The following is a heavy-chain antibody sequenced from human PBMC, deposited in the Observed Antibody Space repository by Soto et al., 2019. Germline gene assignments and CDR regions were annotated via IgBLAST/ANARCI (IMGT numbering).Heavy chain of an antibody. CDR3: TRHEPTAYMEV. CDR1: WFTFSGSA. CDR2: IRSKSNSYAT. V-gene: IGHV3-73*01. J-gene: IGHJ6*03. D-gene: IGHD4-17*01. Sequence: GSLRLSCEASWFTFSGSAIHWVLPSSGKWLEWVGRIRSKSNSYATAYAASVKGRFTIPRDDSKNTAYLQMNSLKTEDTAMYYCTRHEPTAYMEVWGKGTTVTVSS.